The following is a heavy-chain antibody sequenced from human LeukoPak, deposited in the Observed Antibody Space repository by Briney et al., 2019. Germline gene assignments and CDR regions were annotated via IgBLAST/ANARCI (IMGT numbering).Heavy chain of an antibody. D-gene: IGHD3-10*01. CDR1: GGSFSGHY. Sequence: SETLSLTCAVYGGSFSGHYWSWIRQPPGKGLEWIGEINHSGSTNYNPSLKSRVTISVDTSKDQFSLKLSSVTAADTAVYYCARGRKGFYYGSGSYWGRWFDPWGQGTLVTVSS. CDR3: ARGRKGFYYGSGSYWGRWFDP. J-gene: IGHJ5*02. CDR2: INHSGST. V-gene: IGHV4-34*01.